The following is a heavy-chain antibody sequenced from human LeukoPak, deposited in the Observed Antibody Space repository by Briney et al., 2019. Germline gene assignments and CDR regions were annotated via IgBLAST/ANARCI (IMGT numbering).Heavy chain of an antibody. CDR1: GFTFSDHD. CDR2: IERDGTYT. V-gene: IGHV3-23*01. D-gene: IGHD2-15*01. Sequence: GGSLRLSCAASGFTFSDHDMTWVRQAPGRGLQWVSSIERDGTYTFYADSVKGRFTISRDNSKNTLYLQMNSLRGEDTAVYYCAKGGISTSGLDYWGQAILVAVSS. J-gene: IGHJ4*02. CDR3: AKGGISTSGLDY.